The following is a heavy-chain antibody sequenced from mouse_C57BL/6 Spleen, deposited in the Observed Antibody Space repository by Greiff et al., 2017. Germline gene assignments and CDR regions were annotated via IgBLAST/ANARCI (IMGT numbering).Heavy chain of an antibody. CDR1: GYSFTSYY. CDR3: ARGCSNDVWGYAMDY. J-gene: IGHJ4*01. V-gene: IGHV1-66*01. CDR2: IYPGRGNT. D-gene: IGHD2-12*01. Sequence: QVQLQQSGPELVKPGASVKISCKASGYSFTSYYIHWVKQRPGQGLEWIGWIYPGRGNTKYNETFKGKATLTADTSSSTAYMQLSSLTSEDSAVYYCARGCSNDVWGYAMDYWGQGTSVTVSS.